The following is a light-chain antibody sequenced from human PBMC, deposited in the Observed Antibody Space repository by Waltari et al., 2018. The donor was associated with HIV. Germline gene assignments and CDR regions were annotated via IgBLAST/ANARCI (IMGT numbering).Light chain of an antibody. CDR2: TDN. Sequence: QAVLTQPPSASGTPGQRVTLSRSGGRSHNEGYTVYWYQQTPGTAPNLLIFTDNQRPSGVPARFSGSKSGTSASLAISGLQSEDEADYYCSAWDDSLRGPVFGGGTKLTVL. V-gene: IGLV1-44*01. CDR1: RSHNEGYT. J-gene: IGLJ2*01. CDR3: SAWDDSLRGPV.